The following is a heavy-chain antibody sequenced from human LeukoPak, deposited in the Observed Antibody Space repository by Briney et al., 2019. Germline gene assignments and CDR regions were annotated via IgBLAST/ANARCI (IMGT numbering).Heavy chain of an antibody. CDR2: INPSGGST. V-gene: IGHV1-46*01. Sequence: ASVKVSCKASGYTFTSYYMHWVRQAPGQGLEWMGIINPSGGSTSYAQKFQGRVTMTRDTSISTAYMELSRLRSDDTAVYYCARGRYSYGPPESDAFDIWGQGTMVTVSS. D-gene: IGHD5-18*01. J-gene: IGHJ3*02. CDR3: ARGRYSYGPPESDAFDI. CDR1: GYTFTSYY.